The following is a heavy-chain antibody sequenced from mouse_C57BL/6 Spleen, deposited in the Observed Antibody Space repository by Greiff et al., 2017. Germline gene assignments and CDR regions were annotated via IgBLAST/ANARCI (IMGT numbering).Heavy chain of an antibody. Sequence: QVQLQQPGAELVKPGASVKVSCKASGYTFTSYWMHWVKQRPGQGLEWIGRIHPSDSDTNYNQKFKGKATLTVDKSSSPAYMQLSSLTSEDSAVYYCVPLDSSGYTWFAYWGQGTLVTVSA. D-gene: IGHD3-2*02. CDR3: VPLDSSGYTWFAY. CDR1: GYTFTSYW. V-gene: IGHV1-74*01. CDR2: IHPSDSDT. J-gene: IGHJ3*01.